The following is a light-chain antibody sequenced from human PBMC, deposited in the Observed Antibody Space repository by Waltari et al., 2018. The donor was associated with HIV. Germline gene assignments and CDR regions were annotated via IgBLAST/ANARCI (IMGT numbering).Light chain of an antibody. CDR1: SGSVASNF. CDR3: QSYDTSNQGV. Sequence: NFMLTQPHSVSESPGKTVTISCTRSSGSVASNFVQWYQQRPGRSPTPVIYEDTRRPSGVPDRFSGSIDSSSNSASLTISGLKTEDEADYYCQSYDTSNQGVFGGGTKLTVL. V-gene: IGLV6-57*01. CDR2: EDT. J-gene: IGLJ3*02.